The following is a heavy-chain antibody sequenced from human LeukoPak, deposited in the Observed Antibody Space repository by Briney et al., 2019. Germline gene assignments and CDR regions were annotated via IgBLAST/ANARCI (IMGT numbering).Heavy chain of an antibody. Sequence: ASVKVSCKASGYTFTGYYMHWVRQAPGQGLEWMGWINPNSGGTNYAQKFQGRVTMTRDTSISTAYMELSRLRFDDTAVYFLARVKPVIEWERPIPDYWGQGTLVTVSS. V-gene: IGHV1-2*02. CDR2: INPNSGGT. J-gene: IGHJ4*02. CDR1: GYTFTGYY. CDR3: ARVKPVIEWERPIPDY. D-gene: IGHD1-26*01.